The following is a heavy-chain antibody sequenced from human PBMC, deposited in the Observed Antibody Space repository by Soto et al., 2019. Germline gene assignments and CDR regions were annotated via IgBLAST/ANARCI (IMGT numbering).Heavy chain of an antibody. D-gene: IGHD6-13*01. CDR3: ARAHGIAAAGFDY. J-gene: IGHJ4*02. Sequence: EVQLVESGGGLVKLGGSLRLSCAASGFTFSSYSMNWVRQAPGKGLEWVSSISSSSSYIYYADSVKGRFTISRDNAKNSLYLQMNSLRAEDTAVYYCARAHGIAAAGFDYWGQGTLVTVSS. V-gene: IGHV3-21*01. CDR1: GFTFSSYS. CDR2: ISSSSSYI.